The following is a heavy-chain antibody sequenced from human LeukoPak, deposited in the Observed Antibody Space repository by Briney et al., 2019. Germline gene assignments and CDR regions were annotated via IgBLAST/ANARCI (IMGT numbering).Heavy chain of an antibody. D-gene: IGHD2-2*01. CDR1: GGSISTYY. Sequence: KPSETLSLTCTVSGGSISTYYWSWIRQPAGKGLGWIGRIYSSGSTNYNPSLERRVTMSVDTSQNQFSLKLSSVTAADTAVYYCVRESLVVFPYWFDPWGQGTLVTVSS. J-gene: IGHJ5*02. CDR2: IYSSGST. CDR3: VRESLVVFPYWFDP. V-gene: IGHV4-4*07.